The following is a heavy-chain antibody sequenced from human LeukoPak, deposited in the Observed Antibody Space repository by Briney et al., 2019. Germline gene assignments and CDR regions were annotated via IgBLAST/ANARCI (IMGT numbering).Heavy chain of an antibody. J-gene: IGHJ4*02. CDR2: ISRDGSST. CDR3: AREGATVLTQVDY. V-gene: IGHV3-74*01. CDR1: GFTFSTYW. D-gene: IGHD4-17*01. Sequence: GGSLRLSCAASGFTFSTYWMQWVRHAPGKGLVWVSRISRDGSSTSYADSVKGRFTISRDNAKNTLYLQMNSLRAEDTAVYYCAREGATVLTQVDYWGQGTLVTVSS.